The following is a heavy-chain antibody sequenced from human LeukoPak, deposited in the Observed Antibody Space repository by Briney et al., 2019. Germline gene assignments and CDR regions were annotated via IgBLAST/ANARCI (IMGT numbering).Heavy chain of an antibody. CDR2: IIPDGSAK. V-gene: IGHV3-7*01. D-gene: IGHD2-15*01. CDR1: GFAFSNCW. CDR3: ADVDASA. J-gene: IGHJ5*02. Sequence: GGSLRLSCAASGFAFSNCWMSWVRQAPGKGLEWVASIIPDGSAKFYVDSVKGRFTISRDNAKSSLYLQVNSLRVEDTAVYYCADVDASAWGQGTLVTVSS.